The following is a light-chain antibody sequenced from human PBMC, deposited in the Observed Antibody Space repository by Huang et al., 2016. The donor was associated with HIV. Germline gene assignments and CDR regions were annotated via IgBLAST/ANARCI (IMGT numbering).Light chain of an antibody. CDR1: QSLTLT. Sequence: EIVLTQSPATLSVSPGERATLSCRASQSLTLTLAWYQQRPGQAPRLLIYGPSTRASGVPARFSGSGSGTDVTLTINSLQSEDFGVYYCQQHDTWPWTFGQGTKVENK. J-gene: IGKJ1*01. CDR3: QQHDTWPWT. V-gene: IGKV3-15*01. CDR2: GPS.